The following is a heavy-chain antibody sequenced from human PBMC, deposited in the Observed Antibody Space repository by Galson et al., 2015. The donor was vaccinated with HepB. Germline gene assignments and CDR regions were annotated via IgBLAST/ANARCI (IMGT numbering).Heavy chain of an antibody. Sequence: SVKVSCKVSGYTFTSYAMNWVRQAPGQGLEWMGWINTNTGNPTYAQGFTGRFVFSLDTSVSTAYLQICSLKAEDTAVYYCARTRGIAARRSPQNWFDPWGQGTLVTVSS. J-gene: IGHJ5*02. D-gene: IGHD6-6*01. CDR2: INTNTGNP. CDR1: GYTFTSYA. V-gene: IGHV7-4-1*01. CDR3: ARTRGIAARRSPQNWFDP.